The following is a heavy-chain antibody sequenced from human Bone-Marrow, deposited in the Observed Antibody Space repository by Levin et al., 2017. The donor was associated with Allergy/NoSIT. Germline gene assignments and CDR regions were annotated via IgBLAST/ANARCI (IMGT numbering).Heavy chain of an antibody. V-gene: IGHV3-23*01. D-gene: IGHD3-16*02. J-gene: IGHJ4*02. CDR2: ISGSGGST. CDR3: AKDTYDYVWGSNRYTHDVDY. Sequence: GGSLRLSCAASGFAFSSYAMTWVRQAPGKGLEWVSAISGSGGSTYYVDSVKDRFTISRDNSKNTLSLQMNSLRAEDTAVYYCAKDTYDYVWGSNRYTHDVDYWGQGTLVTVSS. CDR1: GFAFSSYA.